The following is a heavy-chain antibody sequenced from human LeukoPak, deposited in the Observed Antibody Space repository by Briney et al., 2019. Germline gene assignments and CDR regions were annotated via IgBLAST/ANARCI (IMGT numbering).Heavy chain of an antibody. D-gene: IGHD1-7*01. CDR1: GGSFSGYH. CDR3: ARGNYDYFDY. V-gene: IGHV4-34*01. CDR2: INHSGST. J-gene: IGHJ4*02. Sequence: PSETLSLTCAVYGGSFSGYHWSWIRQPPGKGLEWIGEINHSGSTNYNPSLKSRVTISVDTSKNQFSLKLSPVTAADTAVYYCARGNYDYFDYWGQGTLVTVSS.